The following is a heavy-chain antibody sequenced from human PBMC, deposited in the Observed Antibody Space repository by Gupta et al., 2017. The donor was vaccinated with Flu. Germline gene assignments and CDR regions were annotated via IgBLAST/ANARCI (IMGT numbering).Heavy chain of an antibody. V-gene: IGHV1-46*01. CDR2: INPSGGST. D-gene: IGHD7-27*01. CDR1: GYTFTTYY. CDR3: ARAKNWGNAFDV. Sequence: QVHLEQSGAEVMKPGASANVSCMAFGYTFTTYYMHCVRQAPGQGLEWMGIINPSGGSTNYARRFQGRVTLTRDTSTSTVYMELSSLSSEDTAVYFCARAKNWGNAFDVWGQGTVVAVSP. J-gene: IGHJ3*01.